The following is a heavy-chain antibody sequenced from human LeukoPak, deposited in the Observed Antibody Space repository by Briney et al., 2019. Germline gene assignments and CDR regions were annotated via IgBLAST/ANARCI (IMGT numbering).Heavy chain of an antibody. J-gene: IGHJ4*02. D-gene: IGHD3-22*01. Sequence: PGGSLRLSCEASGFTFSAHSMDWVRQAPGKGLEWVSSISSSSSYIYYADSVKGRFTISRDNAKNSLYLQMNSLRAEDTAVYYCARVISPYYDSSGYLDYWGQGTLVTVSS. CDR1: GFTFSAHS. CDR2: ISSSSSYI. V-gene: IGHV3-21*01. CDR3: ARVISPYYDSSGYLDY.